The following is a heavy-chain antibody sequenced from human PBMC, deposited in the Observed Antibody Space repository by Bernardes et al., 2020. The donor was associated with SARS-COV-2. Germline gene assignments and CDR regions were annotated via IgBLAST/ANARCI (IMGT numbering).Heavy chain of an antibody. V-gene: IGHV3-23*01. CDR3: AKSRAYYDFWSGYYPSYYYYYMDV. J-gene: IGHJ6*03. Sequence: GGSLRLSCAASGFTFSSYAMSWVRQAPGKGLEWVSAISGSGGSTYYADSVKGRFTISRDNSKNTLYLQMNSLRAEDTAVYYCAKSRAYYDFWSGYYPSYYYYYMDVWGKGTTVTVSS. CDR2: ISGSGGST. CDR1: GFTFSSYA. D-gene: IGHD3-3*01.